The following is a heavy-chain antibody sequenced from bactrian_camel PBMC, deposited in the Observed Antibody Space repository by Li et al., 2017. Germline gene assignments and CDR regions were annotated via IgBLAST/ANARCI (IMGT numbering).Heavy chain of an antibody. CDR3: APGGSWPGRASYNY. Sequence: QLVESGGGLVQPGGFLRLSCAASGFTFRNSGMNWVHQAPGKGLECVSTINAAGTTVYFADSVKGRFTTSRDNAKNTVYLQMNSLKSEDTALYYCAPGGSWPGRASYNYWGQGTQVTVS. D-gene: IGHD6*01. CDR2: INAAGTTV. J-gene: IGHJ4*01. V-gene: IGHV3S1*01. CDR1: GFTFRNSG.